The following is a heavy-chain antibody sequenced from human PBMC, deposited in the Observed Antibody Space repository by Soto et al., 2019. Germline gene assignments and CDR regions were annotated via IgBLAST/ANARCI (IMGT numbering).Heavy chain of an antibody. J-gene: IGHJ6*02. CDR1: GGSISSSSYY. CDR3: ARPSADYDILTGYYYYGMDV. V-gene: IGHV4-39*01. CDR2: IYYSGST. Sequence: PSETLSLTCTVSGGSISSSSYYWGWIRQPPGKGLEWIGSIYYSGSTYYNPSLKSRVTISVDTSKNQFSLKLSSVTAADTAVYYRARPSADYDILTGYYYYGMDVWGQGTTVTVSS. D-gene: IGHD3-9*01.